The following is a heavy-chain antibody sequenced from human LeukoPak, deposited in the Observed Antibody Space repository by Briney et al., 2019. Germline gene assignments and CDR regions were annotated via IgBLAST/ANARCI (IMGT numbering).Heavy chain of an antibody. CDR1: GGSISSYY. Sequence: SETLSLTCTVSGGSISSYYWRWVRQPPGKGLERVGYIYTSGRTKYNTSLKRGGTISVETSKKKLSCMLSSVTAADTAVYYCARLDYYDSSGQFDPWGQGTLVTVSS. D-gene: IGHD3-22*01. J-gene: IGHJ5*02. CDR2: IYTSGRT. V-gene: IGHV4-4*09. CDR3: ARLDYYDSSGQFDP.